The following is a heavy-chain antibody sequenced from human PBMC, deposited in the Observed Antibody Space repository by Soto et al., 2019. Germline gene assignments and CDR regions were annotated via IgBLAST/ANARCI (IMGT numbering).Heavy chain of an antibody. V-gene: IGHV1-69*13. CDR1: GGTFSSYA. J-gene: IGHJ4*02. CDR2: IIPIFGTA. CDR3: ARDQGGYSYDH. D-gene: IGHD5-18*01. Sequence: ASVKVSCKASGGTFSSYAISWVRQAPGQGLEWMGGIIPIFGTANYAQKFQGRVTITADESTSTAYMELSSLRPEDTAVYYCARDQGGYSYDHWGQGTLVTVSS.